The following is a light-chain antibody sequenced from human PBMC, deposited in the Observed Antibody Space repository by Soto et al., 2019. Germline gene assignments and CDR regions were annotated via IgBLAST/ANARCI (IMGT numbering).Light chain of an antibody. CDR1: SSDVGAYIF. CDR3: SIYAGGDNVI. V-gene: IGLV2-8*01. Sequence: QSALTQPPSASGSPGQSVAISCTGTSSDVGAYIFVSWYQQHPGKAPKLMIYEVSKRPSGVPDRFSGSKSGNTASLTVSGLQAEDEAVYYCSIYAGGDNVIFGGGTKVTVL. CDR2: EVS. J-gene: IGLJ2*01.